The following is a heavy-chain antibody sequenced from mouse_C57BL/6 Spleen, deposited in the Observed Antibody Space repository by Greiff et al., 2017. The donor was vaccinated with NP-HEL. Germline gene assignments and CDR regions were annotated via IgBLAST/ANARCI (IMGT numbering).Heavy chain of an antibody. D-gene: IGHD1-1*01. J-gene: IGHJ4*01. CDR3: TRDTTVVAYYAMDY. CDR2: LSSGGDYI. CDR1: GFTFSSYA. Sequence: EVKLMESGEGLVKPGGSLKLSCAASGFTFSSYAMSWVRQTPEKRLEWVAYLSSGGDYIYYADTVKGRFTISRDNARNTLYLQMSSLKSEDTAMYYCTRDTTVVAYYAMDYWGQGTSVTVSS. V-gene: IGHV5-9-1*02.